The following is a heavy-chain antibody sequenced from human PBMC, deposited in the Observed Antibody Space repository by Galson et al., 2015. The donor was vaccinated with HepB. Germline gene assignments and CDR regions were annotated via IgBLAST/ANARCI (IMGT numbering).Heavy chain of an antibody. CDR3: ASGYCSGGSCY. Sequence: SLRLSCAVSGLTFSNYWMNWVRQAPGKGLEWVANIKQDGSEKYYVDSVKGRFSISRDNAKNSLYLQMDSLRAEDTAVYYCASGYCSGGSCYWGQGTLVTVSS. D-gene: IGHD2-15*01. CDR1: GLTFSNYW. J-gene: IGHJ4*02. V-gene: IGHV3-7*01. CDR2: IKQDGSEK.